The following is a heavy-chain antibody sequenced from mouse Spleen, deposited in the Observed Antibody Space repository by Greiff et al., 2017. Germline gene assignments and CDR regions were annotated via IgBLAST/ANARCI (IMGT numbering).Heavy chain of an antibody. D-gene: IGHD3-3*01. V-gene: IGHV5-9-3*01. Sequence: EVQGVESGGGLVKLGGSLKLSCAASGFTFSSYAMSWVRQTPEKRLEWVATISSGGGNTYYPDSVKGRFTISRDNAKNTLYLQMSSLKSEDTAMYYCARQGGTWGWFAYWGQGTLVTVSA. CDR1: GFTFSSYA. J-gene: IGHJ3*01. CDR3: ARQGGTWGWFAY. CDR2: ISSGGGNT.